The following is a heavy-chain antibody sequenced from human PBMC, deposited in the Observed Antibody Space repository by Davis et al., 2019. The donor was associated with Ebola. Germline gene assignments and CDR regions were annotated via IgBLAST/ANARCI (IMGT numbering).Heavy chain of an antibody. D-gene: IGHD2-21*02. Sequence: GESLKISCAASGFTFSSYTMAWVRQTPGRRLEWVSTISGSGGSTYYADSVKGRFTISRDNSKNTLYLQMNGLRVEDTAMYYCAKDTANIWFDVWGQGTMVTVSS. CDR2: ISGSGGST. J-gene: IGHJ3*01. CDR3: AKDTANIWFDV. V-gene: IGHV3-23*01. CDR1: GFTFSSYT.